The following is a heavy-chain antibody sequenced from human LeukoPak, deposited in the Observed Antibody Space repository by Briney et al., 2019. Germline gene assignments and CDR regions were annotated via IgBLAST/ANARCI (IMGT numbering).Heavy chain of an antibody. V-gene: IGHV1-2*02. CDR2: IDPNSGDT. CDR1: GYTFTSNH. CDR3: AKEADIVSFDL. J-gene: IGHJ2*01. D-gene: IGHD2-15*01. Sequence: ASVKVSCKASGYTFTSNHVHWLRQAPGQGLEWMGWIDPNSGDTMYAQKFQDRVTMTSDTSINTAYMELSGLRSDDTAVYFCAKEADIVSFDLWGRGTLVTVSS.